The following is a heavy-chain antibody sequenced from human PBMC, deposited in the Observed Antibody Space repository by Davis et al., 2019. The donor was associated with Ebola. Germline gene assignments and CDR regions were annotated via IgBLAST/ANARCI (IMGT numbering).Heavy chain of an antibody. CDR3: ARGGRIYYGSGSYWNDYYYYGMDV. CDR2: IRSKANSYAT. CDR1: GFTFSGSA. V-gene: IGHV3-73*01. J-gene: IGHJ6*02. Sequence: GESLKISCAASGFTFSGSAMHWVRQASGKGLEWVGRIRSKANSYATAYAASVKGRFTISRDDSKNTAYLQMNSLKTEDTAVYYCARGGRIYYGSGSYWNDYYYYGMDVWGQGTTVTVSS. D-gene: IGHD3-10*01.